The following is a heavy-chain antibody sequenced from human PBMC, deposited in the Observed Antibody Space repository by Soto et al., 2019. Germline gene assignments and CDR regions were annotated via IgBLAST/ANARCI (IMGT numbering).Heavy chain of an antibody. V-gene: IGHV3-49*03. CDR3: TRVSARYFDWLLFPIDY. D-gene: IGHD3-9*01. J-gene: IGHJ4*02. Sequence: GGSLRLSCTASGFTFGDYAMSWFRQAPGKGLEWVGFIRSKAYGGTTEYAASVKGRFTISRDDSKSIAYLQMNSLKTEDTAVYYCTRVSARYFDWLLFPIDYWGQGTLVTVSS. CDR1: GFTFGDYA. CDR2: IRSKAYGGTT.